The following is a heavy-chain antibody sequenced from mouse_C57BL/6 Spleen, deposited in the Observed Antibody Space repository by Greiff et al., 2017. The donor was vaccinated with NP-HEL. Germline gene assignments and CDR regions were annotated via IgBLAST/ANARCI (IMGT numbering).Heavy chain of an antibody. CDR1: GYAFSSSW. Sequence: VQLQQSGPELVKPGASVKISCKASGYAFSSSWMNWVKQRPGKGLEWIGRIYPGDGDTNYNGKFKGKATLTADKSSSTAYMPLSSLTSEDSAVYFCAREGFGSRYYAMDYWGQGTSVTVSS. J-gene: IGHJ4*01. CDR3: AREGFGSRYYAMDY. CDR2: IYPGDGDT. V-gene: IGHV1-82*01. D-gene: IGHD2-2*01.